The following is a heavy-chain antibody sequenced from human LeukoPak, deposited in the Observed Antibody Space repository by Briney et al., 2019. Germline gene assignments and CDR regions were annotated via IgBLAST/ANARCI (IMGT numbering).Heavy chain of an antibody. V-gene: IGHV1-18*01. D-gene: IGHD1-26*01. J-gene: IGHJ4*02. CDR3: ARGREWEPRVFDY. CDR2: ISAYNGNT. CDR1: GYTFTSYG. Sequence: ASVTVSCRASGYTFTSYGISWVRQAPGQGLQWMGWISAYNGNTNYAQKLQGRVAMTTDASTSTAYLELRSLRTDDTAVYYCARGREWEPRVFDYWGQGTLVTVSS.